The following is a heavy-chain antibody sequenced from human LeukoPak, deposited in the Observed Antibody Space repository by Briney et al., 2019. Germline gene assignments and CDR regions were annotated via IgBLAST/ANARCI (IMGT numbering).Heavy chain of an antibody. CDR1: GFTFSRYW. CDR3: ASWGSVAGQRALDY. CDR2: LIQDGGEK. J-gene: IGHJ4*02. Sequence: PGGSLRLSCVASGFTFSRYWMTWVRQAPGKGLECVATLIQDGGEKHYVDSVKGRFTISRDNAKNSVYLQMNSLRAEDTAVYYCASWGSVAGQRALDYWGQGTLVTVSS. D-gene: IGHD6-19*01. V-gene: IGHV3-7*03.